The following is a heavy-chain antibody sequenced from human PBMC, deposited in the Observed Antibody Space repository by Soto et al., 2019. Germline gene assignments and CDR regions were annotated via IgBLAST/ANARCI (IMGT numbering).Heavy chain of an antibody. CDR3: ARADSLQLWTTKGAFDI. V-gene: IGHV1-2*02. Sequence: QVQLVQSGAEVKKPGASVKVSCKASGYTFTGYYMHWVRQAPGQGLEWMGWINPNSGGTNYAQKFQGRVTMTRDTSISTAYMELSRLRSDDTAVYYCARADSLQLWTTKGAFDIWGQGTMVTVSS. J-gene: IGHJ3*02. CDR2: INPNSGGT. D-gene: IGHD5-18*01. CDR1: GYTFTGYY.